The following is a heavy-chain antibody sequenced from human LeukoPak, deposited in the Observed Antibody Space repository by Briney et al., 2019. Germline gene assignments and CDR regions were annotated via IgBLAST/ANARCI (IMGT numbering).Heavy chain of an antibody. Sequence: SETLSLTCTVSGGSISSYYWSWIRQPPGKGLEWIGYIYYSGSTNYNPSLKSRVTISVDTSKNQFSLKLSSVTAADTAVYYCASTHQDYGDGNWFDPWGQGTLVTVSS. CDR2: IYYSGST. D-gene: IGHD4-17*01. V-gene: IGHV4-59*08. CDR1: GGSISSYY. J-gene: IGHJ5*02. CDR3: ASTHQDYGDGNWFDP.